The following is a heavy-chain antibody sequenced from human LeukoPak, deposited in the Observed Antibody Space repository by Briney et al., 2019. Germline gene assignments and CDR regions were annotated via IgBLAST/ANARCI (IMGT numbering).Heavy chain of an antibody. CDR1: GGSISGYY. Sequence: SETLSLTCAVSGGSISGYYWSWIRQPPGKGLEWIGYIYYCGSTNYDPSLKSRVTISVDTSKNQFSLKLSSVTAADTAVYYCARHRTSDTSGWYYFDYWGQGTLVTVSS. V-gene: IGHV4-59*08. D-gene: IGHD6-19*01. CDR2: IYYCGST. CDR3: ARHRTSDTSGWYYFDY. J-gene: IGHJ4*02.